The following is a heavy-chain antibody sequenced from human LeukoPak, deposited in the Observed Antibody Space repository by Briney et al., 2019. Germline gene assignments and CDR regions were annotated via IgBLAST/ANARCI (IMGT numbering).Heavy chain of an antibody. CDR3: ARVVPAANYLDY. CDR1: GFRFDDYD. Sequence: GGSLRLSCAASGFRFDDYDMSWVRQAPGKGLEWVSSINWNGGSKGYGDSVRGRFTISRDNAKNSLYLQMNSVRAEDTALYYCARVVPAANYLDYWGQGSLVTVSS. J-gene: IGHJ4*02. V-gene: IGHV3-20*04. CDR2: INWNGGSK. D-gene: IGHD2-2*01.